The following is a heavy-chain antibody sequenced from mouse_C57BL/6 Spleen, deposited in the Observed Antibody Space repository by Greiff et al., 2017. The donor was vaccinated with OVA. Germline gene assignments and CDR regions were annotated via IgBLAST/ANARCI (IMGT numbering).Heavy chain of an antibody. CDR3: ARDMEGFAY. V-gene: IGHV3-6*01. J-gene: IGHJ3*01. CDR2: ISYDGSN. D-gene: IGHD1-1*02. CDR1: GYSITSGYY. Sequence: VQLQQSGPGLVKPSQSLSLTCSVTGYSITSGYYWNWIRQFPGNKLEWMGYISYDGSNNYNPSLKNRISITRDTSKNQFFLKLNSVTTEDTATYYCARDMEGFAYWGQGTLVTVSA.